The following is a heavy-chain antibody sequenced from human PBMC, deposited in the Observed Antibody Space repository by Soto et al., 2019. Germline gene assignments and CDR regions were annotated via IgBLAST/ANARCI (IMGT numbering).Heavy chain of an antibody. CDR3: ARIVRGVNWFPDYRGFFDF. CDR2: IDWDDNK. Sequence: YGPTLVNPTQTLTLTCTFSEFSLSTDGMGVSWIRQPPGKALEWLALIDWDDNKYYTTCLXXRLTISKDTSKNQVVLTLTNVDPVXTDTYYCARIVRGVNWFPDYRGFFDFWGRGSLVTLSS. J-gene: IGHJ4*02. CDR1: EFSLSTDGMG. V-gene: IGHV2-70*01. D-gene: IGHD3-10*01.